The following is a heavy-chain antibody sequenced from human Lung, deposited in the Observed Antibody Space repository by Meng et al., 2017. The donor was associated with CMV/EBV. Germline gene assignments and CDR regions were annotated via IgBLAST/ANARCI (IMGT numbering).Heavy chain of an antibody. J-gene: IGHJ4*02. Sequence: ASVKVSCKASGYTFTGYYMHWVRQAPGQGLEWMGWINPNSGGTNYAQKFQGRVTMTRDTSISTTYMELSRLRSDDTAVYYCAREARAAGTDEYFDYWGRGTLVTVSS. D-gene: IGHD6-13*01. CDR2: INPNSGGT. V-gene: IGHV1-2*02. CDR3: AREARAAGTDEYFDY. CDR1: GYTFTGYY.